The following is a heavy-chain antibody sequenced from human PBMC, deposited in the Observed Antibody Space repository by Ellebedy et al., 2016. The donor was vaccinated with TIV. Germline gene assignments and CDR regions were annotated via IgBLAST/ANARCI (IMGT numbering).Heavy chain of an antibody. CDR2: INTDGSST. CDR1: GFTFSSYW. J-gene: IGHJ6*02. V-gene: IGHV3-74*01. Sequence: GESLKISCAASGFTFSSYWMHWVRQAPGKGLVWVSLINTDGSSTTYADSVKGRFTISRDNAKNTLYLQMNSLRAEDTAVYYCARDRGYSSSWASGGYYYYGMDGWGPGTTVTVSS. CDR3: ARDRGYSSSWASGGYYYYGMDG. D-gene: IGHD6-13*01.